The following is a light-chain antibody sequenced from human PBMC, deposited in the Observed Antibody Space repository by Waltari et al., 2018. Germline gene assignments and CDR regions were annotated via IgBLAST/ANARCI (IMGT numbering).Light chain of an antibody. CDR2: DVS. CDR1: NSDVGVYNY. Sequence: QSALPQPASLSGSPAQSITISFTGTNSDVGVYNYVSWYQQHPVTAPKLMIYDVSKRPSGVSNRFSGSKSGNTASLTISGLQAEDEADYYCCSYAGSSTSFGGGTKLTVL. CDR3: CSYAGSSTS. J-gene: IGLJ2*01. V-gene: IGLV2-23*02.